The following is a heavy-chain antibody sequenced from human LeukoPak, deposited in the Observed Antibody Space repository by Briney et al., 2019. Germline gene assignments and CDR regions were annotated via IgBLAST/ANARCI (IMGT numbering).Heavy chain of an antibody. J-gene: IGHJ4*02. CDR1: GFTFSIYG. D-gene: IGHD6-19*01. V-gene: IGHV3-30*03. CDR2: ISSDGSNK. CDR3: ARDRNIIAVAGFFDY. Sequence: GGSLRLFCVASGFTFSIYGMHWVRQAPGKGLEWVAVISSDGSNKYYADSVKGRFTISRDNSKNTLYLQMNSLRAEDTAVYYCARDRNIIAVAGFFDYWGQGTLVTVSS.